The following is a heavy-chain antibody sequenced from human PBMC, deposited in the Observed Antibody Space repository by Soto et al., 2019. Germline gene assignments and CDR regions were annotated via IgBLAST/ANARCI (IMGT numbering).Heavy chain of an antibody. J-gene: IGHJ4*02. Sequence: GESLKISCAASGFTFRSYWMSWVRQAPGQGLEWVANIKHDGSEKYSVDSVKGRFTISRDNAKNSVFLQMNSLRVEDTAVYYCARRGNYDSSGLIDQWGQGTLVTVSS. V-gene: IGHV3-7*05. CDR2: IKHDGSEK. CDR3: ARRGNYDSSGLIDQ. CDR1: GFTFRSYW. D-gene: IGHD3-22*01.